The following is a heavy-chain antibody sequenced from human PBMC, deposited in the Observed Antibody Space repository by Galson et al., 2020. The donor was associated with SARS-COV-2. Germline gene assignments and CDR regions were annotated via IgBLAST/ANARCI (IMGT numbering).Heavy chain of an antibody. CDR3: ARGRITMVRGVIYYFDY. CDR2: IWYDGRNT. V-gene: IGHV3-33*01. J-gene: IGHJ4*02. D-gene: IGHD3-10*01. Sequence: GGSLRLSCAASGFTFSRYGMHWVRKAPGKGLEWVAAIWYDGRNTYYADSVKGRFTISRDNSKNTLYLQMNSLRAEDTAVYYCARGRITMVRGVIYYFDYWGQGTLVTVSS. CDR1: GFTFSRYG.